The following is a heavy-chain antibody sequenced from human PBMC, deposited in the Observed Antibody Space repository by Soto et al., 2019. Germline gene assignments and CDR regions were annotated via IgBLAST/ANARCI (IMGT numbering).Heavy chain of an antibody. J-gene: IGHJ6*02. D-gene: IGHD6-19*01. CDR1: GGSISSYY. CDR3: ARDKWIAVAGLNYYYYGMDV. CDR2: IYYSGST. V-gene: IGHV4-59*01. Sequence: ETLSLTCTVSGGSISSYYWSWIRQPPGKGLEWTGYIYYSGSTNYNPSLKSRVTISVDTSKNQFSLKLSSVTAADTAVYYCARDKWIAVAGLNYYYYGMDVWGQGTTVTVSS.